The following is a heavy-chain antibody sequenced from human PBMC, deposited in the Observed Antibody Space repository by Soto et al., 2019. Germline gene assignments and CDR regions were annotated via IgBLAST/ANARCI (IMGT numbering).Heavy chain of an antibody. CDR1: GFSFSYYG. Sequence: QVQIVESGGGVVQPGRSLRLSCTASGFSFSYYGMHWVRQAPDKGLEWVAVIWYDGSNIYYADSVSGRFTIARDNSKNTLHLQMNSLRAEDTAVYYCARGVDYGDYAIDYWGQGTLVTVSS. CDR3: ARGVDYGDYAIDY. CDR2: IWYDGSNI. V-gene: IGHV3-33*01. D-gene: IGHD4-17*01. J-gene: IGHJ4*02.